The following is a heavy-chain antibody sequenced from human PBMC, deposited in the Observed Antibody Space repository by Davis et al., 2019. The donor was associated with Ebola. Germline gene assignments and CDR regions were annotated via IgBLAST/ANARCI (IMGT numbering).Heavy chain of an antibody. D-gene: IGHD1-26*01. CDR1: GFTFSGSA. V-gene: IGHV3-30-3*01. Sequence: GGSLRLSCAASGFTFSGSAMHWVRQAPGKGLEWVAVISYDGSNKYYADSVKGRFTISRDNSKNTLYLQMNSLRPEDTAVYYCASGAGWELYYFDSWGQGTLVTVSS. CDR2: ISYDGSNK. J-gene: IGHJ4*02. CDR3: ASGAGWELYYFDS.